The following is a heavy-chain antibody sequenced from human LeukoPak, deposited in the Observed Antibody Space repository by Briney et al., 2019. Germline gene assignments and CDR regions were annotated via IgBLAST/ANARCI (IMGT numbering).Heavy chain of an antibody. CDR2: IYPGDSDI. J-gene: IGHJ4*02. Sequence: GESLKISCKGSGYTFSNYWIGWVRQMPGKGLEWMGIIYPGDSDIRYSPSFQGQVTISADKSISSAYLQWSSLKASDTAIYYCARMMEGGRNFGYWGQGTLVTVSS. D-gene: IGHD1-1*01. V-gene: IGHV5-51*01. CDR3: ARMMEGGRNFGY. CDR1: GYTFSNYW.